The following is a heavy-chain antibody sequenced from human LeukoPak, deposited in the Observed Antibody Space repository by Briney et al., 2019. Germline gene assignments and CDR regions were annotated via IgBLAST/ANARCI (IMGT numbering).Heavy chain of an antibody. CDR3: ARAYSSSSSLDY. D-gene: IGHD6-6*01. J-gene: IGHJ4*02. CDR1: GGSINTYY. Sequence: SETLSLTCTVSGGSINTYYWSWIRQPPGPGLEWIGYIYTSGSTNYNPSLKSRVTISVDTSKNQFSLELSSVTAADTAVYYCARAYSSSSSLDYWGQGTLVTVSS. CDR2: IYTSGST. V-gene: IGHV4-4*09.